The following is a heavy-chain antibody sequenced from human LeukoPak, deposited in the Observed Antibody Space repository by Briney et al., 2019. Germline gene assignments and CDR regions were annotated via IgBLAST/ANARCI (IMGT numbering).Heavy chain of an antibody. CDR1: GYSISSGYY. J-gene: IGHJ6*04. V-gene: IGHV4-38-2*01. Sequence: PSETLSLTCAVSGYSISSGYYWGWIRQPPGKGLEWIGSIYHSGSTYYNPSLKSRVTISVDTSKNQFSLELSSVTAADTAVYYCARVHSYGYYYYYGMDVWGKGTTVTVSS. D-gene: IGHD5-18*01. CDR3: ARVHSYGYYYYYGMDV. CDR2: IYHSGST.